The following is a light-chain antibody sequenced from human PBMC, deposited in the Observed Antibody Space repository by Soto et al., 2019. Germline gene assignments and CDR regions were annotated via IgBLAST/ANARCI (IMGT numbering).Light chain of an antibody. V-gene: IGKV1-27*01. CDR3: QQYNSAPPKT. Sequence: DIQMTQSPSSLSASVVDRVTITCRASQGISNFLAWYQLKPGKVPKLLTYAASTLQSGVPSRFSGSGSGTDFTLTISSLQPEDVATYYCQQYNSAPPKTFGQGTKVDIK. CDR1: QGISNF. J-gene: IGKJ1*01. CDR2: AAS.